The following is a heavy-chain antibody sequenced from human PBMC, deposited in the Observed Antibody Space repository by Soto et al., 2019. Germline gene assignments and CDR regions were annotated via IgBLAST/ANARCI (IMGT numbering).Heavy chain of an antibody. J-gene: IGHJ5*02. CDR3: ARQIDYGDYDNWFDP. D-gene: IGHD4-17*01. CDR1: GGSISSYY. CDR2: IYYSGST. V-gene: IGHV4-59*08. Sequence: PSETLSLTCTVSGGSISSYYWSWIRQPPGKGLEWIEYIYYSGSTNYNPSLKSRVTISVDTSKNQFSLKLSSVTAADTAVYYCARQIDYGDYDNWFDPWGQGTLVTVSS.